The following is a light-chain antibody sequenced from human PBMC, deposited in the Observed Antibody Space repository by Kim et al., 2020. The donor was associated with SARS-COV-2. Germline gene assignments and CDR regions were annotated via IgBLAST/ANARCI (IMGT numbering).Light chain of an antibody. CDR1: QSIGYW. J-gene: IGKJ1*01. CDR2: DAS. CDR3: QQYKTYSQT. Sequence: GDGVTISSRASQSIGYWLAWYQQIPGKPPKFLIYDASSLESGVPSRFSGSGSGTEFTLTISSLQPDDFATYYCQQYKTYSQTFGQGTKVDIK. V-gene: IGKV1-5*01.